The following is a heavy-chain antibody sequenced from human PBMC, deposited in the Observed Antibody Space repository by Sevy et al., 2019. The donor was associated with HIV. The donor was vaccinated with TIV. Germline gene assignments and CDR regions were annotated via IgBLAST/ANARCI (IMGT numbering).Heavy chain of an antibody. CDR3: AKRYSGTMDSHHFYYGLDV. CDR2: ISGSGGST. V-gene: IGHV3-23*01. J-gene: IGHJ6*02. CDR1: GFTFTTYA. D-gene: IGHD5-12*01. Sequence: GGCLRLSCAASGFTFTTYAMTCVRQAPGKGLQWVSAISGSGGSTYYADSVEGRFTISRDNSKSTLYLQMNSLTAEDTAAYYCAKRYSGTMDSHHFYYGLDVWGQGTAVTVSS.